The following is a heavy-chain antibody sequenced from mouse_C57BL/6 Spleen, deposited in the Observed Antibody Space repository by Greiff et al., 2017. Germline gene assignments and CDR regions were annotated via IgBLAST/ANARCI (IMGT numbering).Heavy chain of an antibody. CDR3: ARALYLSSYWYFDV. J-gene: IGHJ1*03. CDR2: IYPGSGST. Sequence: VKLQQPGAELVKPGASVKMSCKASGYTFTSYWITWVKQRPGQGLEWIGDIYPGSGSTNYNEKFKSKATLTVDTSSSTAYMQLSSLTSEDSAVYYCARALYLSSYWYFDVWGTGTTVTVSS. D-gene: IGHD1-1*01. CDR1: GYTFTSYW. V-gene: IGHV1-55*01.